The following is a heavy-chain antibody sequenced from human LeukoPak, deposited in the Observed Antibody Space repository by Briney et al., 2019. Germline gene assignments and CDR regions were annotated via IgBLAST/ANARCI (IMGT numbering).Heavy chain of an antibody. Sequence: PSETLSLLCTVSGDFISSRSYLWGWIRQPPGKGLERIGSIYYSGSIYYNPYLKSRVTISVGTSNNRFSLKLSSVTAADTALYYCARDRRVVPAAITRGSNWFDPWGRGTLVTVSS. CDR1: GDFISSRSYL. CDR2: IYYSGSI. CDR3: ARDRRVVPAAITRGSNWFDP. J-gene: IGHJ5*02. D-gene: IGHD2-2*01. V-gene: IGHV4-39*07.